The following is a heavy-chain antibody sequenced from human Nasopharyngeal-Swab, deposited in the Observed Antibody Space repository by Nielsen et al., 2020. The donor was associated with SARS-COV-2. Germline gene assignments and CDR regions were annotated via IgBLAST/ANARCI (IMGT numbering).Heavy chain of an antibody. Sequence: GESLKISCAASGFIFSDYYMSWIRQAPGKGLELVSYSSGSGNTIYYAASVRGRFTISRDNAKSSVFLQMDSLRVDDTAIYYCAKGENGGDPWGQGTLVTVSS. CDR2: SSGSGNTI. D-gene: IGHD2-8*01. CDR3: AKGENGGDP. J-gene: IGHJ5*02. CDR1: GFIFSDYY. V-gene: IGHV3-11*01.